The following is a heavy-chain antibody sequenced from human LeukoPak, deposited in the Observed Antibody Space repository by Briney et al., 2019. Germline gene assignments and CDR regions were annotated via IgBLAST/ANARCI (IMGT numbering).Heavy chain of an antibody. Sequence: PGGSLRLSCAASGFTFSSYAMSWVRQAPGKGLEWVSVIYSAGSTYYADSVKGRFTISRHNSENTLYLQMNSLRPEDTAVYYCARIDIPGYFDYWGQGTLVTVSS. V-gene: IGHV3-53*04. CDR3: ARIDIPGYFDY. D-gene: IGHD3-9*01. CDR2: IYSAGST. CDR1: GFTFSSYA. J-gene: IGHJ4*02.